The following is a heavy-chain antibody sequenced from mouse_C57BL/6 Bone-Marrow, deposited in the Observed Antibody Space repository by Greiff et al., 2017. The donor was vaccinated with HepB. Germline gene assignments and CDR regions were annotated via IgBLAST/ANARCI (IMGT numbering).Heavy chain of an antibody. V-gene: IGHV8-8*01. CDR1: GFSLSTFGMG. CDR2: IWWDDDK. Sequence: QVTLKESGPGILQPSQTLSLTCSFSGFSLSTFGMGVGWIRQPSGKGLEWLAHIWWDDDKYYTPALKSRLTISKDTSKNQGVLKIANVDTADTATYYCARTAYYSNYAFDYWGQGTTLTVSS. D-gene: IGHD2-5*01. CDR3: ARTAYYSNYAFDY. J-gene: IGHJ2*01.